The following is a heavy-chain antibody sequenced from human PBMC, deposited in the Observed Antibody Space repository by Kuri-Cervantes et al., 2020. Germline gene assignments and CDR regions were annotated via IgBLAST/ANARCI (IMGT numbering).Heavy chain of an antibody. J-gene: IGHJ4*02. V-gene: IGHV3-11*04. CDR1: EFTVSTNY. D-gene: IGHD1-1*01. CDR2: ISSSGSTI. CDR3: GRSSTGMPLDC. Sequence: GESLKISCAASEFTVSTNYMSWIRQAPGKGLEWVSYISSSGSTIYYADSVKGRFTISRDNAKNSLYLQMNSLRAEDTAVYYCGRSSTGMPLDCWGQGTLVTVSS.